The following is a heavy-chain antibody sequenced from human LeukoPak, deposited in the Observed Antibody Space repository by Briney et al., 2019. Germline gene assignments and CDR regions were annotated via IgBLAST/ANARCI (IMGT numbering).Heavy chain of an antibody. CDR3: AREWGLYYDFWSGYYPALDY. Sequence: GGSLRLSCAASGFTFSSYWMSWVRQAPGKGLEWVANIKQDGSEKYYVDSVKGRFTISRDNAKNSLYLQMNSLRAEDTAVYYCAREWGLYYDFWSGYYPALDYWGQGTLVTVSS. V-gene: IGHV3-7*01. CDR2: IKQDGSEK. D-gene: IGHD3-3*01. J-gene: IGHJ4*02. CDR1: GFTFSSYW.